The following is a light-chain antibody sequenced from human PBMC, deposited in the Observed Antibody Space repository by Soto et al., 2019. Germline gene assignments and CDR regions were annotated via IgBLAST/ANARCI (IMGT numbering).Light chain of an antibody. CDR2: DVS. V-gene: IGLV2-14*01. CDR1: SNDVGAYNY. J-gene: IGLJ1*01. CDR3: SSYTSATTYV. Sequence: QSVLTQPASVSGSPGQSITISCTGTSNDVGAYNYDSWYQQYPGEAPKVIIYDVSHLPAGVSNRFSGSKSGNTASLTISGLQTQDEADYYCSSYTSATTYVFGTGTKITVL.